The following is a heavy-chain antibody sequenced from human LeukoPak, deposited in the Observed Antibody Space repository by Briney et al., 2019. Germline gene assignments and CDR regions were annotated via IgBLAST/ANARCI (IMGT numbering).Heavy chain of an antibody. V-gene: IGHV3-21*01. CDR2: ISSSSSYI. D-gene: IGHD3-3*01. CDR3: ARTPYDFWSGYPNGNENYMDV. CDR1: GFTFSSYS. J-gene: IGHJ6*03. Sequence: PGGSLRLSCAASGFTFSSYSMNWVRQAPGKGLEWVSSISSSSSYIYYADSVKGRFTISRDNAKNSLYLQMNSLRAEDTAVYYCARTPYDFWSGYPNGNENYMDVWGKGTTVTVSS.